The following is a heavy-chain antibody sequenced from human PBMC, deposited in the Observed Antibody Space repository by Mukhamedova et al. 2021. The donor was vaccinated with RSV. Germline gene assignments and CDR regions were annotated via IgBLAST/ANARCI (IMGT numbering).Heavy chain of an antibody. V-gene: IGHV3-74*01. CDR3: ASDYGHRPFDY. D-gene: IGHD4/OR15-4a*01. Sequence: TISRDNAKNTLYLQMSSLRAEDTAVYYCASDYGHRPFDYWGQGTLVTVSS. J-gene: IGHJ4*02.